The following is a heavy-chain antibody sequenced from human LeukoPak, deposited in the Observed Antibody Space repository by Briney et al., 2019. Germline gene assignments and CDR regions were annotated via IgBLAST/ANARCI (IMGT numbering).Heavy chain of an antibody. V-gene: IGHV3-23*01. CDR3: AKKNSGLYPLDF. J-gene: IGHJ4*02. Sequence: PGGSLRLSCAASGFTFSSPAMSWVRQAPGKGLEWVSGISSSGDDTAYADSVKGRFTISRDNSKNTLYLQMNSLRAEDTAIYYCAKKNSGLYPLDFWGQGTLVTVSS. CDR2: ISSSGDDT. CDR1: GFTFSSPA. D-gene: IGHD4-23*01.